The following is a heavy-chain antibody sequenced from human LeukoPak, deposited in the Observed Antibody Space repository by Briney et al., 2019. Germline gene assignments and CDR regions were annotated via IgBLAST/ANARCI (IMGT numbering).Heavy chain of an antibody. J-gene: IGHJ4*02. CDR2: ISGSGGST. D-gene: IGHD3-9*01. Sequence: PGGSLRLSCAASGFTFSSYAMSWVRQAPGKGLEWVSAISGSGGSTYYADSVKGRFTISRDNSKNTLYLQMNSLRAEDTAVYYCAKSAPTYYDISTGRLLYFDYWGQGTLVTVSS. CDR3: AKSAPTYYDISTGRLLYFDY. CDR1: GFTFSSYA. V-gene: IGHV3-23*01.